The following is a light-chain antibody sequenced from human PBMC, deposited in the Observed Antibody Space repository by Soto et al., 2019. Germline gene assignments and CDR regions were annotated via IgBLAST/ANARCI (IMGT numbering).Light chain of an antibody. CDR1: QSITPW. CDR2: DAS. CDR3: QEYNSYSPFT. J-gene: IGKJ2*01. Sequence: DIQMTQSPSTLSASVGDRVTITCRASQSITPWLAWYQQKPGKAPKLLIYDASNLENGVPSRFSGSGSGTEFTLTISSLQPDDSATYYCQEYNSYSPFTFGQGTKLEIK. V-gene: IGKV1-5*01.